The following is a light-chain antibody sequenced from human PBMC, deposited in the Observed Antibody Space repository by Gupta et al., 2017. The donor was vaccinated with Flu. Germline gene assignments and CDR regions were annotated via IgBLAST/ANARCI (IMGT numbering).Light chain of an antibody. V-gene: IGKV3-20*01. J-gene: IGKJ1*01. CDR1: KSVGGSY. Sequence: GTLCWSPWKRATLSCGASKSVGGSYLTWYQQKPGQAPRVLIYGASKRATAIPDRFTGSGSGTDFTLTINRLEPEDSAVYYCQHYGRSPWTFGQGTKVEIK. CDR2: GAS. CDR3: QHYGRSPWT.